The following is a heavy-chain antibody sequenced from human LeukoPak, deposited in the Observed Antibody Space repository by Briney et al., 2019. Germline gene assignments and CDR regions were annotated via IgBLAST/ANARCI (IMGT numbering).Heavy chain of an antibody. V-gene: IGHV3-23*01. D-gene: IGHD2-21*01. Sequence: GGSLRLSCAASGFTFSSYAMSWVRQAPGKGLEWVSAISGSGGSTYYADSVKGRFTISRDDSKNTLYLQMNSLRAKDTAVYYCAKSVMQSVGYFDYWGQGTLVTVSS. CDR3: AKSVMQSVGYFDY. J-gene: IGHJ4*02. CDR2: ISGSGGST. CDR1: GFTFSSYA.